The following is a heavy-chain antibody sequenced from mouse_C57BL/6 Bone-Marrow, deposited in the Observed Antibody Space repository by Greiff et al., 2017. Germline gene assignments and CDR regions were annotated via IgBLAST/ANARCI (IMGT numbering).Heavy chain of an antibody. CDR2: ISSGGSYT. V-gene: IGHV5-6*01. CDR3: ARRGFDYYVSSPYAKDY. CDR1: GFTFSSYG. J-gene: IGHJ4*01. D-gene: IGHD1-1*01. Sequence: EVQGVESGGDLVKPGGSLKLSCAASGFTFSSYGMSWVRQTPDKRLEWVAPISSGGSYTYYPDSVKGRFTLSRDNAKNTLYLQMSSLKSEDTAMYDRARRGFDYYVSSPYAKDYWGQGTSVTVSS.